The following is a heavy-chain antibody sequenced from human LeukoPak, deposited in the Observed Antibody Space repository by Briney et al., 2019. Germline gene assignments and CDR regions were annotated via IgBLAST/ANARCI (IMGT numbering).Heavy chain of an antibody. CDR1: GFTFSSHW. J-gene: IGHJ4*02. CDR3: ASPYCSGVSCYHFDY. Sequence: GSLRLSCAASGFTFSSHWMSWVRQAPGKGLEWVANIKQDGSEKYYVDSVKGRFTISRDNAKTSLYLQMNSLRAEDTAVYYCASPYCSGVSCYHFDYWGQGTLVTVSS. CDR2: IKQDGSEK. V-gene: IGHV3-7*03. D-gene: IGHD2-15*01.